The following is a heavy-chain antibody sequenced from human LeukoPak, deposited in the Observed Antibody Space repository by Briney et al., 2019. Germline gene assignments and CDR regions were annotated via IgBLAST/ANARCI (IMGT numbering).Heavy chain of an antibody. D-gene: IGHD6-19*01. J-gene: IGHJ5*02. CDR3: ARDRLAVAVRMISRWFDP. CDR2: INPNSGGT. Sequence: ASVTVSCKASGYTFTGYYMHWVRQAPGQGLEWMGWINPNSGGTNYAQKFQGRVTMTRDTSISTAYMELSRLRSDDTAVYYCARDRLAVAVRMISRWFDPWGQGTLVTVSS. V-gene: IGHV1-2*02. CDR1: GYTFTGYY.